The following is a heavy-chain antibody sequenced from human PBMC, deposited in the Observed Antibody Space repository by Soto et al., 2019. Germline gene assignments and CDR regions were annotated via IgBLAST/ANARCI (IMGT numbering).Heavy chain of an antibody. CDR3: ARHLYESSGYRYFDL. J-gene: IGHJ4*02. V-gene: IGHV5-51*01. Sequence: GESLKISCQGSGYSFSSNWIGWVRQRPGKGLGWMGIIYPGDSEVKYSPSFRGQVTISVDTSISTAYLQWSSLKATDTAMYYCARHLYESSGYRYFDLWGQGTLVTVSS. CDR2: IYPGDSEV. CDR1: GYSFSSNW. D-gene: IGHD3-22*01.